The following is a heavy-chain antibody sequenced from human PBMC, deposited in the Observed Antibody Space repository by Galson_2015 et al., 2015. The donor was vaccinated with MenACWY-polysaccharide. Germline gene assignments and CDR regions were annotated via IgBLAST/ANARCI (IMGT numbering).Heavy chain of an antibody. CDR3: ATIRGSAPNYYRDV. J-gene: IGHJ6*03. CDR2: IWYDGSNK. D-gene: IGHD5-12*01. CDR1: GLRFGSYG. Sequence: SLRLSCAASGLRFGSYGMQWVRQAPGKGLEWVALIWYDGSNKYYSEPVKGRFAISRDNSKNTLYLQMNSLRVEDTAVYYCATIRGSAPNYYRDVWGKGTTVTVSS. V-gene: IGHV3-33*03.